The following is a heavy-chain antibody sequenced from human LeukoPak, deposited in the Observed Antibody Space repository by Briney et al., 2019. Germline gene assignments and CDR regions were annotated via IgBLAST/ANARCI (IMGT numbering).Heavy chain of an antibody. V-gene: IGHV3-23*01. CDR2: IGGSVGSM. CDR1: GFTINNYA. J-gene: IGHJ4*02. CDR3: AKRGNSWDLFDY. D-gene: IGHD6-13*01. Sequence: GGSLRLSCAASGFTINNYAMSWVRQAPGKGLEWVSNIGGSVGSMFYAASVKGRFAISRDNSKKTLFLQMNNLRVEDTAVYYCAKRGNSWDLFDYWGQGTLVTVSS.